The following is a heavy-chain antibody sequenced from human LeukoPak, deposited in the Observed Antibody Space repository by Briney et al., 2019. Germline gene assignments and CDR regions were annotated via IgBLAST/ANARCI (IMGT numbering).Heavy chain of an antibody. CDR3: ARSPSELLWFGESEFNWFDP. CDR2: ISSSSSYI. J-gene: IGHJ5*02. Sequence: GGSLRLSCAASGFTFSSYSMNWVRQAPGKGLEWVSSISSSSSYIYYADSVKGRFTISRDNAKNSLYLQMNGLRAEDTAVYYCARSPSELLWFGESEFNWFDPWGQGTLVTVSS. D-gene: IGHD3-10*01. V-gene: IGHV3-21*01. CDR1: GFTFSSYS.